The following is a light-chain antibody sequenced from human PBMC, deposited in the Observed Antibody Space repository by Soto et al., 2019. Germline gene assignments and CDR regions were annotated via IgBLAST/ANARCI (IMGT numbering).Light chain of an antibody. V-gene: IGKV3D-15*01. CDR3: QQYNKWPGT. Sequence: IIMTQSPATLSVSPVERVTLSCRASQSVSPNLAWYQQKPGQAPRLLIYGASSRATGIPDRFSGSGSGTDFTLTISRLEPEDFAVYYCQQYNKWPGTFGQGTKVDIK. CDR1: QSVSPN. CDR2: GAS. J-gene: IGKJ1*01.